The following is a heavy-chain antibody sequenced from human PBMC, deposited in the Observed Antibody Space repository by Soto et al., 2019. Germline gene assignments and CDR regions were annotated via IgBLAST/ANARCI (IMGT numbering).Heavy chain of an antibody. CDR1: GFTFSSHA. D-gene: IGHD1-26*01. V-gene: IGHV3-30-3*01. CDR3: ARDDEGGSDCDLGY. CDR2: ISSDGSNK. J-gene: IGHJ4*02. Sequence: QVQLVDSGGGVVQPGRSLRLSCSVSGFTFSSHAMHWVRQAPGKGLEWVALISSDGSNKYYADSVKGRFTTSRDNSKNTMYLQMNSLRVEDTAVYYCARDDEGGSDCDLGYWGQGALVTVSS.